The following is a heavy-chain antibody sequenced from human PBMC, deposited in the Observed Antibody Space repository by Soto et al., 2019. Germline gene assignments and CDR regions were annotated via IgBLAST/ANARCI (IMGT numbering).Heavy chain of an antibody. CDR3: GRDGGRRGGGYFDL. D-gene: IGHD3-16*01. J-gene: IGHJ2*01. V-gene: IGHV3-21*06. CDR1: GFTFSSYS. CDR2: ISSSSSNI. Sequence: ESGGGLVKPGGSLRLSCAASGFTFSSYSMNWVRQAPGKGLEWVSSISSSSSNIYYADAVKGRFTMSRDNAKNLVYLQMNRLGGEETAVYYRGRDGGRRGGGYFDLWGRGTLVTVSS.